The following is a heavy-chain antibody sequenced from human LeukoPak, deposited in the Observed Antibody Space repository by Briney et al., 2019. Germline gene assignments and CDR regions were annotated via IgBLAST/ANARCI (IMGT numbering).Heavy chain of an antibody. CDR1: GFTFSSYS. V-gene: IGHV3-48*01. D-gene: IGHD2-21*01. J-gene: IGHJ4*02. CDR3: SREGCGATGCYTNDY. CDR2: ISSSSSTI. Sequence: SGGSLRLSCAASGFTFSSYSMNWVRQAPGKGLEWVSYISSSSSTIRYADSVKGRFTISRDNAKNSLYLQMNSLKTEDTAMYYCSREGCGATGCYTNDYWGQGTLVTVSS.